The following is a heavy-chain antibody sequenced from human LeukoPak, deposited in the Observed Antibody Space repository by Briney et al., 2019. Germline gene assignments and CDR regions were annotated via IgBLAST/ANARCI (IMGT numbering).Heavy chain of an antibody. CDR2: IYASGNT. D-gene: IGHD6-13*01. CDR3: ARGRGSSWYYFDS. Sequence: PSETLSLTCTVSGGSISSYYWSWVRQPAGKGLEWIGRIYASGNTNYNPSLKGRVTMTVDTSKNQFSLNLSSVTAADTAVYYCARGRGSSWYYFDSWGQGTLVTVSS. V-gene: IGHV4-4*07. J-gene: IGHJ4*02. CDR1: GGSISSYY.